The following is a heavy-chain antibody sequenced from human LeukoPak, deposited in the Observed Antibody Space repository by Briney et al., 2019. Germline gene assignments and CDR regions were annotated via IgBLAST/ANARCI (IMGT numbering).Heavy chain of an antibody. CDR1: GDSINDYY. Sequence: SETLSLTCTVSGDSINDYYWSWLRQPPGKGLEWIGHIYYNGNTNYNPSLKSRVTISIDRSKNHFSLRLSSATAADTAVYFCARGSYDYVWGSYRFFEYWGQGTLVTVSS. CDR2: IYYNGNT. CDR3: ARGSYDYVWGSYRFFEY. V-gene: IGHV4-59*01. D-gene: IGHD3-16*02. J-gene: IGHJ4*02.